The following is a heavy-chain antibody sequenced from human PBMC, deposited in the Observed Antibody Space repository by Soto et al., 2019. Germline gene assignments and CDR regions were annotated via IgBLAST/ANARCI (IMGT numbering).Heavy chain of an antibody. Sequence: ASVKVSCKASGYTFTSYDINWVRQATGQGLEWMGWMNPNSGNTGYAQKFQGRVTMTRNTSISTAYMELSSLRSEDTAVYYCASGIAAAGTIYYYGMDVWGQGTAVTVSS. J-gene: IGHJ6*02. CDR3: ASGIAAAGTIYYYGMDV. CDR1: GYTFTSYD. V-gene: IGHV1-8*01. CDR2: MNPNSGNT. D-gene: IGHD6-13*01.